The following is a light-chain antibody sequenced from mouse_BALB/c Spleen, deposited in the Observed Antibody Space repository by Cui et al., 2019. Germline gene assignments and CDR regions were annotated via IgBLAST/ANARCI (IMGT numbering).Light chain of an antibody. V-gene: IGKV6-14*01. CDR3: LQHWNYPLT. CDR1: QYGRTA. J-gene: IGKJ1*01. Sequence: DIAMTQSPKFMSQAGVDRDSTTCKGSQYGRTAVAWYQQKPGQSPKALIYLASNQHSGVPARFTGSGSGTDFTLTISNVQSEDLADYFCLQHWNYPLTFGGGTKLEIK. CDR2: LAS.